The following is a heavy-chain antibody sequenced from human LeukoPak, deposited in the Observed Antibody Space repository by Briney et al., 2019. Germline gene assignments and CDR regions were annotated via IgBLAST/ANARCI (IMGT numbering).Heavy chain of an antibody. D-gene: IGHD6-19*01. V-gene: IGHV3-48*02. J-gene: IGHJ4*02. CDR1: GFTFSSYS. CDR2: INSGSSTR. CDR3: ARSGYSSGWFDY. Sequence: PGGSLRLSCAASGFTFSSYSMKWVRQPPGKGLEWVSFINSGSSTRHYADSVKGRFTISRDNAKNSLYLQMNSLRDEDTAAYYCARSGYSSGWFDYWGQGTLVTVSS.